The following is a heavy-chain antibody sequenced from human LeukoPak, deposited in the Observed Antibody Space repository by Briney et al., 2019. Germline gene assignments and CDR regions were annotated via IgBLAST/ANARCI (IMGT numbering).Heavy chain of an antibody. J-gene: IGHJ1*01. CDR1: CGALRSSSYF. CDR3: ARGEYYDSSGYTHHGSSEYFQH. V-gene: IGHV4-39*01. CDR2: VYYIGWT. D-gene: IGHD3-22*01. Sequence: PSGALALPRPVSCGALRSSSYFWGWVPPPPGKGVGGVGGVYYIGWTYYNPSLKSRVTISVDTSKNQFSLKLSSVTAADTAVYYCARGEYYDSSGYTHHGSSEYFQHWGQGTLVTVSS.